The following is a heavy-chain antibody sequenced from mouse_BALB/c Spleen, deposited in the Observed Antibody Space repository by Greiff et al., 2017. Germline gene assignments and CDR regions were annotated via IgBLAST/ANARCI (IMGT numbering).Heavy chain of an antibody. CDR1: GYSITSDYA. Sequence: EVQLQRSGPGLVKPSQSLSLTCTVTGYSITSDYAWNWIRQFPGNKLEWMGYLSYSGSTSYNPSLKSRISITRDTSKNQFFLQLNSVTTEDTATYYCARREIMTRGFAYWGQGTLVTVSA. CDR2: LSYSGST. D-gene: IGHD2-4*01. CDR3: ARREIMTRGFAY. V-gene: IGHV3-2*02. J-gene: IGHJ3*01.